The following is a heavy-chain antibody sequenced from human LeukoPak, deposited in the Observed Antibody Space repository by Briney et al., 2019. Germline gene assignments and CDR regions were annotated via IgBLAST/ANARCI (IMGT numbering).Heavy chain of an antibody. D-gene: IGHD4-23*01. CDR2: IYYSGST. CDR1: GSSISSGGYY. J-gene: IGHJ4*02. V-gene: IGHV4-31*03. CDR3: ARVPTVVTARTKYFDY. Sequence: PSETLSLTCTVSGSSISSGGYYWSWIRQHPGKGLEWIGYIYYSGSTYYNPSLKSRVTISVDTSKNQFPLKLSSVTAADTAVYYCARVPTVVTARTKYFDYWGQGTLVTVSS.